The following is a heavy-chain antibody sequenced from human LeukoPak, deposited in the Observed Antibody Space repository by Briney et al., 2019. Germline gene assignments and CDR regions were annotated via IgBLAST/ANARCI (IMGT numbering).Heavy chain of an antibody. V-gene: IGHV3-43*01. J-gene: IGHJ4*02. CDR3: XXDWDDSSGYSYFDY. CDR1: GFTFDDYT. D-gene: IGHD3-22*01. CDR2: ISWDGGST. Sequence: PGGSLRLSCAASGFTFDDYTMHWVRQAPGKGLEWVSLISWDGGSTYYADSVKGRFTISRDNSKNSLYLQMNSLRTEDTALYYCXXDWDDSSGYSYFDYWGQGTLVTVSS.